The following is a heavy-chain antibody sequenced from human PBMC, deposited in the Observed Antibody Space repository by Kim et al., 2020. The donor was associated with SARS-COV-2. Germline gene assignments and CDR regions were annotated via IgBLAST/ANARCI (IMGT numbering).Heavy chain of an antibody. D-gene: IGHD6-19*01. Sequence: YADSVKGRITIPRDNAKNTLYLQMNSLRAEDTAVYYCARRQFTSGWYYFDYWGQGTLVTVSS. J-gene: IGHJ4*02. CDR3: ARRQFTSGWYYFDY. V-gene: IGHV3-74*01.